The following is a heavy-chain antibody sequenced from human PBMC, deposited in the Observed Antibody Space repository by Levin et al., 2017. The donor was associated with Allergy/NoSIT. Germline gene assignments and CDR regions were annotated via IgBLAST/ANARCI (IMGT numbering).Heavy chain of an antibody. Sequence: LSLTCAASGFPFGDSGMHWVRPAPGKGLQWVAVIWWNGNNKFYGDSVKGRFSISRDNSKNTLSLQMNSLRGEDTAVYYCARANRNWDYVEDGPNFDYWGRGTLVTVSS. CDR2: IWWNGNNK. V-gene: IGHV3-33*01. CDR1: GFPFGDSG. CDR3: ARANRNWDYVEDGPNFDY. D-gene: IGHD1-7*01. J-gene: IGHJ4*02.